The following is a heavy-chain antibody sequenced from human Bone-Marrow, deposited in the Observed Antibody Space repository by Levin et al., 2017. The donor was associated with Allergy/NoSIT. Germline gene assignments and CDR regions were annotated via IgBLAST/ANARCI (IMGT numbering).Heavy chain of an antibody. CDR2: IIPIFGTA. V-gene: IGHV1-69*01. Sequence: GGSLRLSCKASGGTFSSYAISWVRQAPGQGLEWMGGIIPIFGTANYAQKFQGRVTITADESTSTAYMELSSLRSEDTAVYYCARRLGGSIAVAGTYYYDGMDVWGQGTTVTVSS. CDR3: ARRLGGSIAVAGTYYYDGMDV. CDR1: GGTFSSYA. D-gene: IGHD6-19*01. J-gene: IGHJ6*02.